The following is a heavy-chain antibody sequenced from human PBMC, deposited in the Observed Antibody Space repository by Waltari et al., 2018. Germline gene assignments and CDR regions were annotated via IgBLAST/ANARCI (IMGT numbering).Heavy chain of an antibody. J-gene: IGHJ4*02. CDR2: ISGSGGST. Sequence: EVQLLESGGGLVQPGGSLRLSCAASGFTFSSYAMSWVRQAPGKGLEWVSAISGSGGSTYYADSVKGRFTISRDNSKNTLYLQMNSLRAEDTAVYYCAKALIPLDYDFWSGYSIDYWGQGTLVTVSS. V-gene: IGHV3-23*01. CDR1: GFTFSSYA. CDR3: AKALIPLDYDFWSGYSIDY. D-gene: IGHD3-3*01.